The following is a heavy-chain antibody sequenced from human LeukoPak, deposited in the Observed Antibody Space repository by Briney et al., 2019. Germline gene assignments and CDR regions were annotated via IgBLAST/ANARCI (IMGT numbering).Heavy chain of an antibody. D-gene: IGHD1-26*01. CDR3: ARYFGMVGATNAFDI. J-gene: IGHJ3*02. Sequence: GRSLRLSCAAAGLTFSRYWTDWVRQAPGKGLMWVSRISPDGSTTLYADSVKGRSSTSRDKAKSTLYLQINSLKVKDKVVNYCARYFGMVGATNAFDIWGQGTVVTVSS. V-gene: IGHV3-74*03. CDR2: ISPDGSTT. CDR1: GLTFSRYW.